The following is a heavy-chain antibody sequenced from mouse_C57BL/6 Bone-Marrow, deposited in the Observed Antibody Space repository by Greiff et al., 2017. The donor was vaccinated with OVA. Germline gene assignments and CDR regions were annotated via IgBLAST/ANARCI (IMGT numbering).Heavy chain of an antibody. CDR1: GFTFSDFY. V-gene: IGHV7-1*01. CDR2: SRNKANDYTT. J-gene: IGHJ4*01. D-gene: IGHD2-4*01. Sequence: EVQGVESGGGLVQSGRSLRLSCATSGFTFSDFYMEWVRQAPGKGLEWIAASRNKANDYTTEYSASVKGRFIVSRDTSQSILYLQMNALRAEDTAIYYCARDADYDHYYAMDYWGQGTSVTVSS. CDR3: ARDADYDHYYAMDY.